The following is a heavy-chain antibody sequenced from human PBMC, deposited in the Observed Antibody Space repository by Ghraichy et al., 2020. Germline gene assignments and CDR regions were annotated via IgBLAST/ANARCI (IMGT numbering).Heavy chain of an antibody. D-gene: IGHD3-22*01. Sequence: GGSLRLSCAASGFIFSNYAMSWVRQVPGKGLEWVSAVSGSGDKTYYADSVKGRFTISRDTSKNTLYLQMNRLRAEDTAVYYCAKTSESSGYYTSFYEYWGQGTLVTVSS. CDR3: AKTSESSGYYTSFYEY. V-gene: IGHV3-23*01. J-gene: IGHJ4*02. CDR2: VSGSGDKT. CDR1: GFIFSNYA.